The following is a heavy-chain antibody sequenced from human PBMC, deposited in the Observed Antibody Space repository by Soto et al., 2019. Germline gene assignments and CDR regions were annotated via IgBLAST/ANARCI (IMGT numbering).Heavy chain of an antibody. J-gene: IGHJ5*01. CDR3: ASEVCSGGACFNWLDS. V-gene: IGHV4-30-4*01. CDR2: IFYRGIT. Sequence: PSETLSLTCTVSRGPIRSSLYYWSWIRQPPGNGLEWLGYIFYRGITHYNPSLKSRVAMSVDTSKNQVSLSRTSVTAADTAVYFCASEVCSGGACFNWLDSWGKGTRVTVAS. CDR1: RGPIRSSLYY. D-gene: IGHD2-21*02.